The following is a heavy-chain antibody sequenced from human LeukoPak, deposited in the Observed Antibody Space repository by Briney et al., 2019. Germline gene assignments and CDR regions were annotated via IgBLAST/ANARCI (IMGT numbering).Heavy chain of an antibody. Sequence: GASVKVSCTASGYTFTGYYMHWVRQAPGQGLEWMGWINPNSGGTNYAQKFQGRVTMTRDTSISTAYMELSRLRSDDTAVYYCARDYRYYYGSGSSYYFDYWGQGTLVTVSS. V-gene: IGHV1-2*02. CDR3: ARDYRYYYGSGSSYYFDY. CDR2: INPNSGGT. J-gene: IGHJ4*02. CDR1: GYTFTGYY. D-gene: IGHD3-10*01.